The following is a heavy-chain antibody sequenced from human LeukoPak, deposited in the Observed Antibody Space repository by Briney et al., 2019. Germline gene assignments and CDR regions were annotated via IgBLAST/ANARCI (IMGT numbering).Heavy chain of an antibody. CDR1: GFTFSSYW. Sequence: GGSLRLSCAASGFTFSSYWMHWVRQTPGKGLVWVSHINSDGTSTSYADSVKGRFTISRDNAKNTLYLQMSSLRAEDTAVYYCVAGGLGNFGYWGQGTLVTVSS. CDR2: INSDGTST. V-gene: IGHV3-74*01. CDR3: VAGGLGNFGY. D-gene: IGHD3-16*01. J-gene: IGHJ4*02.